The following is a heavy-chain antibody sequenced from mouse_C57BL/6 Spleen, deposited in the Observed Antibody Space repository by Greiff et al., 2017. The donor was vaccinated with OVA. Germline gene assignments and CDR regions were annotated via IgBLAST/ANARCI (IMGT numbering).Heavy chain of an antibody. D-gene: IGHD2-5*01. J-gene: IGHJ1*03. Sequence: VQLQQSGAELVRPGASVKLSCTASGFNIKDYYMHWVKQRPEQGLEWIGRIDPEDGDTEYAPKFQGKATMTADTSSNTAYLQLSSLTSEDTAVYYCTTAYYSNYGRYFDVWGTGTTVTVSS. CDR1: GFNIKDYY. V-gene: IGHV14-1*01. CDR2: IDPEDGDT. CDR3: TTAYYSNYGRYFDV.